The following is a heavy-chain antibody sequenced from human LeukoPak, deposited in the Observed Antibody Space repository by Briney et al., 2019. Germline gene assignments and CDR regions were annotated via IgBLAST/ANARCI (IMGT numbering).Heavy chain of an antibody. J-gene: IGHJ6*02. Sequence: ASVKVSCKASGYTFTSYGISWVRQAPGQGLEWMGWISAYNGNTNYAQKLQGRVTITADKSTSTAYMELSSLRSEDTAVYYCARSYCSSTSCRRDYYYYGMDVWGQGTTVTVSS. CDR3: ARSYCSSTSCRRDYYYYGMDV. CDR2: ISAYNGNT. CDR1: GYTFTSYG. D-gene: IGHD2-2*01. V-gene: IGHV1-18*01.